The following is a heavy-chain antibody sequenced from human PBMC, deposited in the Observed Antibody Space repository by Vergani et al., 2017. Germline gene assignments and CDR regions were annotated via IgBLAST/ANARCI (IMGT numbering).Heavy chain of an antibody. D-gene: IGHD2-8*01. CDR2: ISSSSSYI. J-gene: IGHJ4*02. CDR1: GFTFSSYE. V-gene: IGHV3-48*03. CDR3: ASMKWATDFDY. Sequence: EVQLVESGGGLVQPGGSLRLSCAASGFTFSSYEMNWVRQAPGKGLEWVSSISSSSSYIYYADSVKGRFTISRDNAKNSLYLQMNSLRAEDTAVYYCASMKWATDFDYWGQGTLVTVSS.